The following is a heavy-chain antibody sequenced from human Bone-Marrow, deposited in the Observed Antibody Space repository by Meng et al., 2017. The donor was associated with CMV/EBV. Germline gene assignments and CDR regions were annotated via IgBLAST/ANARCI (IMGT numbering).Heavy chain of an antibody. CDR3: AREHSSSPVGGY. D-gene: IGHD6-6*01. CDR2: ISYDGSNK. Sequence: GGSLRLSCAASGFTFSNYAIHWVRQATGKGLEWVAVISYDGSNKYYADSVKGRFTVSRDNSKNTLYLQMNSLRAEDTAVYYCAREHSSSPVGGYWGQGTLVTVYS. CDR1: GFTFSNYA. J-gene: IGHJ4*02. V-gene: IGHV3-30*04.